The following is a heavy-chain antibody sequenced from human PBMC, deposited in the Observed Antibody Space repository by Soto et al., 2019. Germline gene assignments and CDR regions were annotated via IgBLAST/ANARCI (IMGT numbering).Heavy chain of an antibody. J-gene: IGHJ4*02. CDR1: GFTFSSYA. Sequence: PGESLKISCAASGFTFSSYAMHWVRQAPGKGLEWVAVISYDGSNKYYADSVKGRFTISRDNSKNTLYLQMNSLRAEDTAVYYCAKDEDIVVVVAATGPFDYWGQRTLVTVSP. CDR2: ISYDGSNK. V-gene: IGHV3-30-3*01. D-gene: IGHD2-15*01. CDR3: AKDEDIVVVVAATGPFDY.